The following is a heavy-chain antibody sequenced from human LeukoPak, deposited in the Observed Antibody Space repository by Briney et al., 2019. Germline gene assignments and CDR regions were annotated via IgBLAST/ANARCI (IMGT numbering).Heavy chain of an antibody. CDR3: AKDQYYYGSGSYYY. J-gene: IGHJ4*02. V-gene: IGHV3-23*01. D-gene: IGHD3-10*01. CDR2: ISGSGGST. CDR1: GFTFSSYA. Sequence: GGSLRLSCAASGFTFSSYAMSWVRQAPGKGLEWVSAISGSGGSTYYADSVRGRFTISRDNSKNTLYLQMNSLRAEDTAVYYCAKDQYYYGSGSYYYWGQGTLVTVSS.